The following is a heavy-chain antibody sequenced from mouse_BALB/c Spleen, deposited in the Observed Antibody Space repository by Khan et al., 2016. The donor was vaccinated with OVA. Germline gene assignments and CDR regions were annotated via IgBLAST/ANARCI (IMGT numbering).Heavy chain of an antibody. CDR1: GYTFTTAG. J-gene: IGHJ4*01. CDR3: ARGGAAYYRYCGGAIDY. CDR2: INTHSGVP. D-gene: IGHD2-12*01. V-gene: IGHV9-4*02. Sequence: QIQLVQSGPELKKSGETVRISCKASGYTFTTAGMQWVQKMPGKGLKWIGWINTHSGVPKYAEDFKGRFAFSLDTSASTAYLQLTNLKNEDTATYFCARGGAAYYRYCGGAIDYGGQGASVTVSS.